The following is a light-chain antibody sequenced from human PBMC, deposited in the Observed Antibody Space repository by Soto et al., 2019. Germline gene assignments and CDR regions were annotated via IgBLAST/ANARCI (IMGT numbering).Light chain of an antibody. J-gene: IGLJ2*01. CDR2: EVS. CDR1: SSDVGGYNY. CDR3: GSYTSSSTLVV. V-gene: IGLV2-14*01. Sequence: QSALTQPASVSGSPGQSITISCTGTSSDVGGYNYVSWYQRHPGKAPKLMIYEVSDRPSGVSNRFSGSKSANTASLTISGLQAEDEADYYCGSYTSSSTLVVFGGGTQLTVL.